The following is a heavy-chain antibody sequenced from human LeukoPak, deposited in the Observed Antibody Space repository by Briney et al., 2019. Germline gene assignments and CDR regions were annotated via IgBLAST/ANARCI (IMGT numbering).Heavy chain of an antibody. J-gene: IGHJ6*03. Sequence: SETLSLTCAVYGGSFSGYYWSWIRQPPGKGLEWIGEINHSGSTNYNPSLKSRVTISVDTSKNQFSLKLSSVTAADTAVYYCARLHYGGNYGYYYYYMDVWGKGTTVTVSS. CDR3: ARLHYGGNYGYYYYYMDV. D-gene: IGHD4-23*01. CDR2: INHSGST. V-gene: IGHV4-34*01. CDR1: GGSFSGYY.